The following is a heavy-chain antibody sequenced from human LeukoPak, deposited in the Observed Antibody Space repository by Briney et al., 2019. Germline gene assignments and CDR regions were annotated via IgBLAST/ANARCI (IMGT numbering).Heavy chain of an antibody. D-gene: IGHD3-22*01. CDR3: AREDRLIGYYDSSGYSL. J-gene: IGHJ4*02. CDR1: GGTFSSYA. CDR2: IIPIFGTA. V-gene: IGHV1-69*13. Sequence: SVEVSCKASGGTFSSYAISWVRQAPGQGLEWMGGIIPIFGTANYAQKFQGRVTITADESTSTAYMELSSLRSEDTAVCYCAREDRLIGYYDSSGYSLWGQGTLVTVSS.